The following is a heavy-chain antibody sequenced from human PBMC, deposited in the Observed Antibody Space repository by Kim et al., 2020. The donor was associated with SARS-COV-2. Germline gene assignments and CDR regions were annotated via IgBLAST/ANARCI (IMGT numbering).Heavy chain of an antibody. D-gene: IGHD3-10*01. CDR2: ITSSSGFI. Sequence: GGSLRLSCAGSGFPFTSYTMNWVRQAPGKGLEWVSSITSSSGFIYYADSVKGRFTISRNNAENSLFLQMNSLRAEDTAVYYCAREEHSGTAYKPMDVWGQRTTVTVSS. V-gene: IGHV3-21*01. CDR1: GFPFTSYT. J-gene: IGHJ6*02. CDR3: AREEHSGTAYKPMDV.